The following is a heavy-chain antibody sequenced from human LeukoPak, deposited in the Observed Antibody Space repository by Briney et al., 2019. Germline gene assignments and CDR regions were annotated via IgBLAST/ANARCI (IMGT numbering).Heavy chain of an antibody. J-gene: IGHJ4*02. CDR3: AREDYYDSSGYYSY. V-gene: IGHV4-4*07. CDR2: IYTSGST. CDR1: GGSISSYY. Sequence: SSETLSLTCTVSGGSISSYYRSWIRQPAGKGLEWIGCIYTSGSTNYNPSLKSRVTMSVDTSKNQFSLKLSSVTAADTAVYYCAREDYYDSSGYYSYWGQGTLVTVSS. D-gene: IGHD3-22*01.